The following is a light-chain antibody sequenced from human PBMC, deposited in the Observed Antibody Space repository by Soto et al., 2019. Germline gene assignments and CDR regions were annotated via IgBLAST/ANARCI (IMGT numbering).Light chain of an antibody. V-gene: IGLV2-14*01. CDR1: SRDGGGYIY. Sequence: QSVLTQPASVTGTTGQSISISCTGASRDGGGYIYVSLYQQHPRKAPNLIIYAVTSRPSVVSYRFSGSKSGNTASLTISGLLAEDEADYYCSSYTSSSSSVFGTGTKVTVL. CDR3: SSYTSSSSSV. CDR2: AVT. J-gene: IGLJ1*01.